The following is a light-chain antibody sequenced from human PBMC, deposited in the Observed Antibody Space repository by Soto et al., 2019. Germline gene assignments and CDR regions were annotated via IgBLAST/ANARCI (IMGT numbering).Light chain of an antibody. CDR1: SSDVGNSNG. CDR2: DVN. V-gene: IGLV2-8*01. J-gene: IGLJ1*01. CDR3: SSYAGTHIV. Sequence: QSVLTQPPSVPGSPGQSVAISCTGTSSDVGNSNGVSWYHQPPGTAPKLIIYDVNNRPSGVPDRFSGSKSGNTASLTVSGLQAEDEADYYCSSYAGTHIVFGTGTKVTVL.